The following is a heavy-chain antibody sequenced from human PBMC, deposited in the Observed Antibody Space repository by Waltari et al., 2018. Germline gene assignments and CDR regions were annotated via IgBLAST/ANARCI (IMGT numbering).Heavy chain of an antibody. CDR3: AGGVGYSYGYVVHYYGMDV. Sequence: QVQLQESGPGLVKPSETLSLTCTVSGGSISSYYWSWIRQPPGQGLEWIWYIYYSGSTNYNPALKSRVTISVDTSKNQFARKLGSVTAADTAVYYCAGGVGYSYGYVVHYYGMDVWGQGTTVTVSS. D-gene: IGHD5-18*01. J-gene: IGHJ6*02. V-gene: IGHV4-59*01. CDR2: IYYSGST. CDR1: GGSISSYY.